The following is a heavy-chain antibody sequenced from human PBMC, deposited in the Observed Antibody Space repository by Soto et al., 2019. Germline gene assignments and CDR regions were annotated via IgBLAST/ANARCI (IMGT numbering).Heavy chain of an antibody. V-gene: IGHV6-1*01. D-gene: IGHD1-7*01. J-gene: IGHJ5*02. Sequence: PSQTLSLTCAISGDSVSSNSAAWNWIRQSPSRGLEWLGRTYYRSKWYNDYAVSVKSRITINPDTSKNQFSLQLNSVTPEYTAVYYCARDHPIRNWNYVIRSSNWFDPWGQGTLVTVSS. CDR1: GDSVSSNSAA. CDR3: ARDHPIRNWNYVIRSSNWFDP. CDR2: TYYRSKWYN.